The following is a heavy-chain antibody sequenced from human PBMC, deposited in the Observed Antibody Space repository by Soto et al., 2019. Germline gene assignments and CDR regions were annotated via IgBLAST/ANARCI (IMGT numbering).Heavy chain of an antibody. CDR2: FDPEDGET. V-gene: IGHV1-24*01. Sequence: ASVKVSCKVSGYTLTGFSMHWVRQAPGKGLEWMGGFDPEDGETIYAQKLQGRVTMTEDTSTDTAYMELSSLRSEDTAVYYCATGYCSGGSRPVSMGVWGKGTTVTVSS. J-gene: IGHJ6*04. D-gene: IGHD2-15*01. CDR1: GYTLTGFS. CDR3: ATGYCSGGSRPVSMGV.